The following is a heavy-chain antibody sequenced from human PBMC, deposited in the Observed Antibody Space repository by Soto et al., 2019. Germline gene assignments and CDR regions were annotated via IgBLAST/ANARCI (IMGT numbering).Heavy chain of an antibody. CDR2: INHSGST. CDR1: GGSFSGYY. CDR3: ASFTVTTGSFDY. D-gene: IGHD4-4*01. V-gene: IGHV4-34*01. J-gene: IGHJ4*02. Sequence: SETLSLTCAVYGGSFSGYYWTWIRQPPGTGLEWIGEINHSGSTNYNPSLKSRVTISVDRSKNQFSLKLSSVTAADTAVYYCASFTVTTGSFDYWGQGTLVTVSS.